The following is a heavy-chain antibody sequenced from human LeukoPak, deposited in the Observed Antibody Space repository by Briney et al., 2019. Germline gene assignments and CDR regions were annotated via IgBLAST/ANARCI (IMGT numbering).Heavy chain of an antibody. D-gene: IGHD2-2*01. CDR3: ARDRFLVPSYCSSTSCYPAPIQD. J-gene: IGHJ4*02. CDR2: ISSSSSTI. Sequence: GGSLRLSCAASGFTFSSYSMNWVRQAPGKGLEWVSSISSSSSTIYYADSVKGRFTISRDNAKNSLYLQMNSLRAEDTAVYYCARDRFLVPSYCSSTSCYPAPIQDWGQGTLVTVSS. CDR1: GFTFSSYS. V-gene: IGHV3-48*01.